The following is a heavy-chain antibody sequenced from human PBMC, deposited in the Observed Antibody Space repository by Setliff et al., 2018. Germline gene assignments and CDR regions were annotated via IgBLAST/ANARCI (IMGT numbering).Heavy chain of an antibody. V-gene: IGHV3-48*04. J-gene: IGHJ4*02. D-gene: IGHD2-21*02. CDR3: AGGWVAVTVDY. CDR2: ISSSGSTI. Sequence: GGSLRLSCAASGFTLGNFGMNWVRQAPGKGLEWVSFISSSGSTIYYADSVKGRFIVSRDNAKNSLYLQMNSLRAEDTAVYYCAGGWVAVTVDYWGQGSLVTVSS. CDR1: GFTLGNFG.